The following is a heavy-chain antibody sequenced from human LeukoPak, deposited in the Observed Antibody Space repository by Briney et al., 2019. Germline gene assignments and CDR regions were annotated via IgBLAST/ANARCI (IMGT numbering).Heavy chain of an antibody. CDR2: IYYSGGT. V-gene: IGHV4-39*01. D-gene: IGHD3-10*01. CDR3: ARVWFGDTYYFDY. CDR1: GGSISSSSYY. J-gene: IGHJ4*02. Sequence: KPSETLSLTCTVSGGSISSSSYYWGWIRQPPGKGLEWIGSIYYSGGTYYNPSLKSRVTISVDTSKNQFSLKLSSVTAADTAVYYCARVWFGDTYYFDYWGQGTLVTVSS.